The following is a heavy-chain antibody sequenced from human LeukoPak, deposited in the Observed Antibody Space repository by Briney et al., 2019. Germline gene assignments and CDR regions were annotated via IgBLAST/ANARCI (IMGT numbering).Heavy chain of an antibody. D-gene: IGHD6-6*01. J-gene: IGHJ4*02. CDR3: ARRVELDYFDY. CDR2: IYYSGST. Sequence: SETLSLTCTVSGGSISSSSYYWGWIRQPPGKGLEWIGSIYYSGSTYYNPSLKSRVTISVDTSKNQFSLKLSYVTAADTAVYYCARRVELDYFDYWGQGTLVTVSS. CDR1: GGSISSSSYY. V-gene: IGHV4-39*01.